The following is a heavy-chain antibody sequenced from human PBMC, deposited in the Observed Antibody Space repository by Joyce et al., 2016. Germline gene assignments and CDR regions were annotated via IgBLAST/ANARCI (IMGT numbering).Heavy chain of an antibody. V-gene: IGHV4-59*01. CDR3: ARDRAYGDWGYYYYYYGMDV. CDR2: IYYSGST. D-gene: IGHD4-17*01. Sequence: QVQLQESGPGLVKPSETLSLTCTVYGGSISSYYWSWIRQPPGKGLEWIWYIYYSGSTNYNPALKSRVTISVDTSKNQFSLKLSSVTAADTAVYYCARDRAYGDWGYYYYYYGMDVWGQGTTVTVSS. CDR1: GGSISSYY. J-gene: IGHJ6*02.